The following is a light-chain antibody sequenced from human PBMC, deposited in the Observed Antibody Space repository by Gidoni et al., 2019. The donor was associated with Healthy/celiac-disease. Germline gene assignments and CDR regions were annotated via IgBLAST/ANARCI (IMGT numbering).Light chain of an antibody. CDR3: QQYNNGLT. CDR2: GAS. J-gene: IGKJ4*01. Sequence: IVLTQSPATLSVSPGERATRSCRASQSVSSNLAWYQQKPGQAPRLLIYGASTRATGIPARFSGSGSGTEFTLTISSLQSEDFAVYYCQQYNNGLTFGGGTKVEIK. CDR1: QSVSSN. V-gene: IGKV3-15*01.